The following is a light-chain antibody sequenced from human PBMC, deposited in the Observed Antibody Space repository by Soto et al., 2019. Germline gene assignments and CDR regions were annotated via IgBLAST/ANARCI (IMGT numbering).Light chain of an antibody. V-gene: IGKV1-5*03. Sequence: DIQMTQSPSTLSASVGDRVTITCRARHSISSWLAWYQQTPGKAPKLLISKASSLESGVPSRFSGSGSGTEFTLTISSLQPDDFATYYCQQYNSYSWTFGQGTKVEIK. CDR1: HSISSW. J-gene: IGKJ1*01. CDR2: KAS. CDR3: QQYNSYSWT.